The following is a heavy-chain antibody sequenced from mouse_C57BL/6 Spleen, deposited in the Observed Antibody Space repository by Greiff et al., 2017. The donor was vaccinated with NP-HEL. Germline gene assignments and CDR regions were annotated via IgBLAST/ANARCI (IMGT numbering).Heavy chain of an antibody. CDR2: IDPEDGDT. V-gene: IGHV14-1*01. J-gene: IGHJ4*01. CDR3: TTTVVARGAMDY. Sequence: EVQLQQSGAELVRPGASVKLSCTASGFNIKDYYMHWVKQRPEQGLEWIGRIDPEDGDTEYAPKFQGKATMTADTSSNTAYLQLSSLTSEDTAAYYCTTTVVARGAMDYWGQGTSVTVSS. CDR1: GFNIKDYY. D-gene: IGHD1-1*01.